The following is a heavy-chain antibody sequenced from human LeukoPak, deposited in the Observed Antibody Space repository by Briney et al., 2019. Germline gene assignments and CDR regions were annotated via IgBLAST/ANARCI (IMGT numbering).Heavy chain of an antibody. J-gene: IGHJ4*02. CDR3: ARHSNYYDSSGYYLVDH. CDR2: IYPGDSDT. D-gene: IGHD3-22*01. V-gene: IGHV5-51*01. CDR1: GYSFTSYW. Sequence: GESLKISCKGSGYSFTSYWIGWVRQMPGKGLEWMGIIYPGDSDTRYSPSFQGQVTISADKSISTAYLQWSSLKASDTAMYYCARHSNYYDSSGYYLVDHWGQGTLVTVFS.